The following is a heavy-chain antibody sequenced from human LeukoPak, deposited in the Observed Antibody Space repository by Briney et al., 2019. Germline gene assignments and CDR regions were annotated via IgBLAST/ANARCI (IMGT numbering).Heavy chain of an antibody. CDR3: AREKLAELWFDP. V-gene: IGHV4-39*07. CDR1: GGSISSSSYY. J-gene: IGHJ5*02. Sequence: SETLSLTCTVSGGSISSSSYYWGWIRQPPGKGLEWIGSIYYSRSTYYNPSLKSRVTISVDTSKNQFSLKLSSVTAADTAVYYCAREKLAELWFDPWGQGTLVTVSS. CDR2: IYYSRST. D-gene: IGHD6-6*01.